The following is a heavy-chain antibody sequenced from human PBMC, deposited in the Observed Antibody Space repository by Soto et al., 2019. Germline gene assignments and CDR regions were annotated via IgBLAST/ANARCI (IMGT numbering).Heavy chain of an antibody. Sequence: QVQLVESGGGVVQPGRSLRLSCAASGFTFSSYAMHWVRQAPGKGLEWVAVISYDGSNKYYADSVKGRFTISRDNSKNTLYLQMNSLRDEDTAVYYCASVAAAGTDLDYWGQGTLVTVSS. CDR1: GFTFSSYA. V-gene: IGHV3-30-3*01. D-gene: IGHD6-13*01. CDR3: ASVAAAGTDLDY. J-gene: IGHJ4*02. CDR2: ISYDGSNK.